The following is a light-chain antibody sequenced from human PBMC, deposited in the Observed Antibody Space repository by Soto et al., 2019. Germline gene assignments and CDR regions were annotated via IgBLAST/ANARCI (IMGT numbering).Light chain of an antibody. CDR3: LQDYNYPWT. CDR1: QTVSGN. J-gene: IGKJ1*01. V-gene: IGKV3-15*01. CDR2: GAS. Sequence: EIVMTQSPATLSVSPGERVTVSCRASQTVSGNLAWYQQRPGQAPRLLMYGASTRATGIPARFSGSGSGTEFTLTISSLQPEDFATYYCLQDYNYPWTFGQGTKV.